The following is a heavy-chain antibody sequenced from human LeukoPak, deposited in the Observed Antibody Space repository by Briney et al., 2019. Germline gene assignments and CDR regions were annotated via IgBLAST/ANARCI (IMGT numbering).Heavy chain of an antibody. V-gene: IGHV1-69*02. CDR2: IIPILGIA. Sequence: SVKVSCKASGGTFSSYTISWVRHAPGQGLEWMGRIIPILGIANYAQKFQGRVTITAYKSTSTAYMELSSLRSEDTAVYYCARGNGSYPNDYWGQGTLVTVSS. D-gene: IGHD1-26*01. CDR3: ARGNGSYPNDY. CDR1: GGTFSSYT. J-gene: IGHJ4*02.